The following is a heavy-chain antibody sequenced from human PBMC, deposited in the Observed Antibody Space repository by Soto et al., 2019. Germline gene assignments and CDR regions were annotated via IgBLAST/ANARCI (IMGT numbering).Heavy chain of an antibody. CDR2: ISSSSSTI. CDR1: GFTFSSYS. CDR3: ARAQDYYYYYYMDV. J-gene: IGHJ6*03. V-gene: IGHV3-48*01. Sequence: PGGSLRLSCAASGFTFSSYSMNWVRQAPGKGLEWVSYISSSSSTIYYADSVKGRFTISRDNAKNSLYLQMNSLRAEDTAVYYCARAQDYYYYYYMDVWGKGTTVTVSS.